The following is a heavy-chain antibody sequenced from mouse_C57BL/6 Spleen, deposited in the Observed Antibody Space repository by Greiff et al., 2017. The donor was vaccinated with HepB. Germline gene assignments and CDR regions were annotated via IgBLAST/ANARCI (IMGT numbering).Heavy chain of an antibody. D-gene: IGHD1-1*01. J-gene: IGHJ4*01. CDR3: ARQEGSSCYAMDY. CDR1: GFTFSSYG. CDR2: ISSGGSYT. V-gene: IGHV5-6*01. Sequence: EVKLVESGGDLVKPGGSLKLSCAASGFTFSSYGMSWVRQTPDKRLEWVATISSGGSYTYYPDSVKGRFTISRDNAKNTLYLQMSSLKSEDTAMYYCARQEGSSCYAMDYWGQGTSVTVSS.